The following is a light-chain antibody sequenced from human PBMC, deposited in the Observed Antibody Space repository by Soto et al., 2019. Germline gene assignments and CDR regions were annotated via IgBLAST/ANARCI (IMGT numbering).Light chain of an antibody. Sequence: SYELTQPPSVSVSPGQTARITCSGDALPQHYAFWYQQKSGQAPVLVIYKDTERPSGIPARFSGSSSGTTVTLTIRAVQAEDEADYYCQSANSSGTSWVFGGGTKLTVL. CDR3: QSANSSGTSWV. CDR2: KDT. CDR1: ALPQHY. V-gene: IGLV3-25*03. J-gene: IGLJ3*02.